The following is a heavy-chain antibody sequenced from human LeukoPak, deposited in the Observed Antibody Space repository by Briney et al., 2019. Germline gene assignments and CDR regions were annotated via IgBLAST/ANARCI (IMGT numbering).Heavy chain of an antibody. J-gene: IGHJ4*02. CDR3: ARTIVVVPAANQGLPPHFDY. CDR1: GGSISSYY. CDR2: IYYSGST. D-gene: IGHD2-2*01. V-gene: IGHV4-59*01. Sequence: PSETLSLTCTVSGGSISSYYWSWIRQPLGKGLEWIGYIYYSGSTNYNPSLKSRVTISVDTSKNQFSLKLSSVTAADTAVYYCARTIVVVPAANQGLPPHFDYWGQGTLVTVSS.